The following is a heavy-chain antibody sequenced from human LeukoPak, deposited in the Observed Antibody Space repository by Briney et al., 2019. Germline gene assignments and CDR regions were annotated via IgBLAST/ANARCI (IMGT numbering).Heavy chain of an antibody. Sequence: GRSLRLSCAASGFTFSSYGMHWVRQAPGKGLEWVAVMWYDGSNKYYADSVKGRFTISRDNSKNTLYLQMNSLRAEDTAVYYCARGSGVVITHFDYWGQGTLVTVSS. J-gene: IGHJ4*02. D-gene: IGHD3-3*01. V-gene: IGHV3-33*01. CDR3: ARGSGVVITHFDY. CDR2: MWYDGSNK. CDR1: GFTFSSYG.